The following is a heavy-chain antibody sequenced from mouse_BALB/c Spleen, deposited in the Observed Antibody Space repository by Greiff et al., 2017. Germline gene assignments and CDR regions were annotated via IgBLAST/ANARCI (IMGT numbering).Heavy chain of an antibody. J-gene: IGHJ4*01. CDR2: INPSNGGT. CDR3: TRYFYAMDY. V-gene: IGHV1S81*02. Sequence: QVQLQQSGAELVKPGASVKLSCKASGYTFTSYYMYWVKQRPGQGLEWIGEINPSNGGTNFNEKFKSKATLTVDKSSSTAYMQLSSLTSEDSAVYYCTRYFYAMDYWGQGTSVTVSS. CDR1: GYTFTSYY.